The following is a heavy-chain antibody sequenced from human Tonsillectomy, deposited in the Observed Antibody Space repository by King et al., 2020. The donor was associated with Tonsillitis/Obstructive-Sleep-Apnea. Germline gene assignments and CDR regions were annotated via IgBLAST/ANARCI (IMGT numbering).Heavy chain of an antibody. D-gene: IGHD5-24*01. J-gene: IGHJ4*02. CDR1: GFTFSNAW. CDR2: IKSKTDGGTT. Sequence: VQLVESGGGLVKPGGSLRLSCAASGFTFSNAWMSWVRQAPGKGLEWVGRIKSKTDGGTTDYAAPVKGRFTIPRDDSKNTLYLQMNSLKTEDTAVYYCTTHRDGYNKGGGFDYWGQGTLVTVSS. V-gene: IGHV3-15*01. CDR3: TTHRDGYNKGGGFDY.